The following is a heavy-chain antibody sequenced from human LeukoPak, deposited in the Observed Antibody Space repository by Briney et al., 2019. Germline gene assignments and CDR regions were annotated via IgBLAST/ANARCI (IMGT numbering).Heavy chain of an antibody. CDR1: GGTFNNYA. Sequence: SVKVSCKSSGGTFNNYAINWVRQAPGQGLEWMGGIIPVFVTATYAQKFQGRVTITADESSSTVNMELRSLTYEDTATYSCARDRVNYYDGSGTFDVWGQGTLVSISS. CDR2: IIPVFVTA. CDR3: ARDRVNYYDGSGTFDV. D-gene: IGHD3-22*01. V-gene: IGHV1-69*13. J-gene: IGHJ4*02.